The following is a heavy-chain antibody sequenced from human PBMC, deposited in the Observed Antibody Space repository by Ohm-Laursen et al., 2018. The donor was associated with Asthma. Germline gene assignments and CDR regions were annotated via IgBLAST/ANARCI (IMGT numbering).Heavy chain of an antibody. D-gene: IGHD1-26*01. CDR1: GGSFSGYY. Sequence: TLSLTCAVYGGSFSGYYWSWIRQPPGKGLEWIGEINHSGSTNYNPSLKSRVTISVDTSKNQFSLKLSSVTAADTAVYYCARGRATFDYWGQGTLVTVSS. CDR2: INHSGST. V-gene: IGHV4-34*01. CDR3: ARGRATFDY. J-gene: IGHJ4*02.